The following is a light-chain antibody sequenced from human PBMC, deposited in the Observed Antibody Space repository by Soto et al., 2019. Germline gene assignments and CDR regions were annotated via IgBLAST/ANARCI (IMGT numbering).Light chain of an antibody. Sequence: QSVLTQPASVSGSPGQSITISCTGTSSDVGNYNLVSWYQQHPGKAPKLMIYEVSKWPSGVSNRFSGSKSGNTASLTISGLQAEDEADYYCCSYASSSTVIFCGGTKLTVL. CDR3: CSYASSSTVI. CDR2: EVS. J-gene: IGLJ2*01. CDR1: SSDVGNYNL. V-gene: IGLV2-23*02.